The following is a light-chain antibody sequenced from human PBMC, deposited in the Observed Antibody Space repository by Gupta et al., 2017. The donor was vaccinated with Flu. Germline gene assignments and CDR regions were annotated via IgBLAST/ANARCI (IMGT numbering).Light chain of an antibody. Sequence: PATLSWSPGERATLSCRASQSISSYLAWYQQKPGQAPRLLIYDASNRATGIPARFSGSGSGTDFTLTISSLEPEDFAVYYCQQRSNWPLTFGGGTKVEIK. CDR1: QSISSY. V-gene: IGKV3-11*01. J-gene: IGKJ4*01. CDR2: DAS. CDR3: QQRSNWPLT.